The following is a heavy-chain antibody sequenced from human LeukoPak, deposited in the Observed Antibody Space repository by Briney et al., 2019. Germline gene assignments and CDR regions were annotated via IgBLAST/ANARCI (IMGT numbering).Heavy chain of an antibody. V-gene: IGHV3-21*01. CDR1: GFTFSRYN. J-gene: IGHJ6*02. CDR2: ISSSSSYM. D-gene: IGHD3-22*01. Sequence: AGGSLRLSCAASGFTFSRYNMNWVGQAPERGLEWVSSISSSSSYMYYADSVKGRFTISRDNAKNSLYLQVTSLRAEDTAVYYCARAYIYDSIGGEGMDVWGQGTTVTVSS. CDR3: ARAYIYDSIGGEGMDV.